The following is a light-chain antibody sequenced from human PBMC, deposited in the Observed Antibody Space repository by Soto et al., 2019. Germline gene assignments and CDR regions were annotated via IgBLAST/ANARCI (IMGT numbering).Light chain of an antibody. CDR1: QSVSSN. CDR2: GAS. Sequence: EILSRQSPATLSVSPGARAPPSCRASQSVSSNLAWYQQKPGQAPRLLIYGASTRATGIPARFSGSGSGTEFTLTISSLQSEDFAVYYCQKSNNWPPIPVGQGPRVEIK. J-gene: IGKJ5*01. V-gene: IGKV3-15*01. CDR3: QKSNNWPPIP.